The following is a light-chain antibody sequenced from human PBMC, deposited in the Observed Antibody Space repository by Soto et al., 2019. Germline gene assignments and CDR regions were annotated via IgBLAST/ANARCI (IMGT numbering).Light chain of an antibody. CDR3: QQFHHFPRT. Sequence: DIQLTQSPSFLSASVGDRVTITCRASQGISSYLAWYQQKPGKAPDLLIYAASSLQTGVPSRFSGSGSGTEFTLTISSLQPEDYATYYCQQFHHFPRTFGQGTKLDI. J-gene: IGKJ2*01. CDR2: AAS. CDR1: QGISSY. V-gene: IGKV1-9*01.